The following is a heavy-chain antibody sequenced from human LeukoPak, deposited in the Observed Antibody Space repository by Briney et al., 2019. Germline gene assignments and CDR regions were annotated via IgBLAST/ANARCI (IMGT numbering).Heavy chain of an antibody. CDR3: ARGGAGYYFDY. D-gene: IGHD5-24*01. CDR1: GFTFSSYS. J-gene: IGHJ4*02. CDR2: ISSRSSSK. Sequence: PGGSLRLSCAASGFTFSSYSMNWVRQAPGKGLEGVSSISSRSSSKYYADSLKGRFTISRDNAKNSLYLQMNSLRAEDTAVYYCARGGAGYYFDYWGQGTLVTVSS. V-gene: IGHV3-21*01.